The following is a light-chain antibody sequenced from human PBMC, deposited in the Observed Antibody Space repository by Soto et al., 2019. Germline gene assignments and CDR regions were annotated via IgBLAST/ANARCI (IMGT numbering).Light chain of an antibody. J-gene: IGKJ1*01. Sequence: DIQMTQSPSTLSSSVGDRVTITCRASQSISRGLAWYQQKPGKAPNVLIYDASTLESGVPSRFSGSGSGTAFTLTISSLQPEDFATYYCQHYSTVWAFGQGTKVDMK. V-gene: IGKV1-5*01. CDR3: QHYSTVWA. CDR2: DAS. CDR1: QSISRG.